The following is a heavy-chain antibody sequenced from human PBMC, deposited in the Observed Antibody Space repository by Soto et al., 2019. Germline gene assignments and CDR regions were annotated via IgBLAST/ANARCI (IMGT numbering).Heavy chain of an antibody. CDR3: ARRRITNGMDV. J-gene: IGHJ6*02. Sequence: SETLSLTCTVSGGSISSSSYYWGWIRQPPGKGLEWIGSIYYSGSTYYNPSLKSRVTISVDTSKNQFSLKLSSVTAADTAVYYCARRRITNGMDVWGQGTTVTVSS. CDR1: GGSISSSSYY. D-gene: IGHD3-10*01. CDR2: IYYSGST. V-gene: IGHV4-39*01.